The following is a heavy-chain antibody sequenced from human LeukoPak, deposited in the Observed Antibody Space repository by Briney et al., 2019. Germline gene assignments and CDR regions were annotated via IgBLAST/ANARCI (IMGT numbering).Heavy chain of an antibody. J-gene: IGHJ6*02. V-gene: IGHV3-49*04. CDR1: GFTSGDYA. D-gene: IGHD5-18*01. CDR3: TRDWVDTAIDGMDV. CDR2: IRSKAYGGTT. Sequence: GGSLRLSCTASGFTSGDYAMSWVRQAPGKGLEWVGFIRSKAYGGTTEYAASVKGRFTISRDDSKSIAYLQMNSLKTEDTAVYYCTRDWVDTAIDGMDVWGQGTTVTVSS.